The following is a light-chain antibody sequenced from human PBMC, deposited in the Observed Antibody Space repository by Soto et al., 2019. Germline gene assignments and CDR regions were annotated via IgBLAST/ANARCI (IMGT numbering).Light chain of an antibody. CDR3: QQRSNWPPIT. V-gene: IGKV3-11*01. CDR2: DAS. Sequence: EVVLTQFPVNLSLSPGEGATLSCRASQSVSTFLAWYQQKPGQAPRLLIYDASNRATGIPARFSGSGSGTDFTLTISSLEPEDFAVYYCQQRSNWPPITFGQGTRLEIK. J-gene: IGKJ5*01. CDR1: QSVSTF.